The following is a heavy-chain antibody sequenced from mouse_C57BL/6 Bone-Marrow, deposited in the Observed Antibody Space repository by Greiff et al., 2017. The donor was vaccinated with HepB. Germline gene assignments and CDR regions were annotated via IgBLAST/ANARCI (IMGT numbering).Heavy chain of an antibody. CDR1: GYTFTGYW. J-gene: IGHJ1*03. CDR3: ARWIFTAVVHHWYFDV. D-gene: IGHD1-1*01. Sequence: QVQLKQSGAELAKPGASVKLSCKATGYTFTGYWMDWVKQRPGQGLEWIGYIYPSSGYTKYNQKFKDKATLTADTSSSTAYIQLSSLTNEDSAVYYGARWIFTAVVHHWYFDVWGTGTTVTVSS. V-gene: IGHV1-7*01. CDR2: IYPSSGYT.